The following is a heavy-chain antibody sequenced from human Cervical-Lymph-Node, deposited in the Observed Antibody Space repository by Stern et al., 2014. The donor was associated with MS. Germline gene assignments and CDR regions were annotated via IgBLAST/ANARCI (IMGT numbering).Heavy chain of an antibody. CDR3: AIMGTNGIDV. CDR2: ISGYKGNT. D-gene: IGHD5-18*01. V-gene: IGHV1-18*01. CDR1: GDTFGTYG. J-gene: IGHJ6*02. Sequence: QVQLVQSGTEVKKPGASVKVSCKASGDTFGTYGVNWVRQAPGQRLEWLGWISGYKGNTNYAQRLQGRVTLTTDTSTTTAYMELRSLRSDDTPVYYCAIMGTNGIDVWGQGTTVTVSS.